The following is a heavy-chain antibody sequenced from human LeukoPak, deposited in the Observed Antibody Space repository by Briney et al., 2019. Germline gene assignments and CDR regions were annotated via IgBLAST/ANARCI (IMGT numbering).Heavy chain of an antibody. CDR3: ARDPRITMVRGVITNPYYYYYMDV. V-gene: IGHV1-46*01. J-gene: IGHJ6*03. Sequence: ASVKVSCKASGYTFTRYYMHWVRQAPGQGLEWMGIINPSGGSTSYAQKFQGRVTMTRDMSTSTVYMELSSLRSEDTAVYYCARDPRITMVRGVITNPYYYYYMDVWGKGTTVTVSS. D-gene: IGHD3-10*01. CDR2: INPSGGST. CDR1: GYTFTRYY.